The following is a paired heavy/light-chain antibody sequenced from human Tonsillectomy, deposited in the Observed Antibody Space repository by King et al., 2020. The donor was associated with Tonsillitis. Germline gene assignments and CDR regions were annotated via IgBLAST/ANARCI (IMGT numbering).Heavy chain of an antibody. Sequence: QVQLVQSGAEVKKPGSSVKVSCKASGGTFSSYAISWVRQAPGQGLEWMGGIIPIFGTANYAQKFQGRVTITADESTSTAYMELSSLRSEDTAVYYCARVPPYYYDSSGYPYYYYMDVWGKGTTVTVSS. CDR1: GGTFSSYA. J-gene: IGHJ6*03. CDR2: IIPIFGTA. V-gene: IGHV1-69*01. CDR3: ARVPPYYYDSSGYPYYYYMDV. D-gene: IGHD3-22*01.
Light chain of an antibody. Sequence: SYELTQPPSVSVSPGQTARITCSGDALPKKYAYWYQQKSGQAPVLVIYEDSKRPSGIPERFSGSSSGTMATLTISGAQVEDEADYYCYSTDSSGNHRGVFGGGTKLTVL. CDR3: YSTDSSGNHRGV. J-gene: IGLJ2*01. CDR1: ALPKKY. V-gene: IGLV3-10*01. CDR2: EDS.